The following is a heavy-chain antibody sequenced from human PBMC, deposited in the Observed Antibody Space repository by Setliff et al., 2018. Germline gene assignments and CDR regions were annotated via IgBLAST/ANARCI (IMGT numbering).Heavy chain of an antibody. V-gene: IGHV4-61*02. Sequence: SETLSLTCTVSGDSISSGNYYWSWIRQPAGKGLEWIGRMYPSGSTKYNPSLKSRVSISVDTSKNQFSLKVSSVTAADTAVYYCARSFSRREKFLLDYWGQGALVTVSS. CDR1: GDSISSGNYY. J-gene: IGHJ4*02. CDR2: MYPSGST. CDR3: ARSFSRREKFLLDY.